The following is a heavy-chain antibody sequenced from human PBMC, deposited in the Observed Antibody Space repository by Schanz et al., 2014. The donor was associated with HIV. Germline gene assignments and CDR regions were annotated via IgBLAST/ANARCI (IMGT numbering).Heavy chain of an antibody. CDR2: INEDGSEK. J-gene: IGHJ4*02. CDR1: GFTYSSYW. Sequence: VQLMESGGGLVQPGGSLRLSCAASGFTYSSYWMSWVRQAPGKGLEWVANINEDGSEKYYVESVKGRFTISRDNAKNSLSLQMSSLRVEDTAVYYCANEEVPNDYWGQGTLVTVSS. V-gene: IGHV3-7*03. CDR3: ANEEVPNDY.